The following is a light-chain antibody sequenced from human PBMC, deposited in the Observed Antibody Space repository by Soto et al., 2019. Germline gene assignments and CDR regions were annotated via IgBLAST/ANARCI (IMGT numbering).Light chain of an antibody. V-gene: IGLV2-14*01. J-gene: IGLJ2*01. CDR2: EVR. CDR1: SSDVGGYNF. Sequence: QSALTQPASMSGSPGQSITISCTGTSSDVGGYNFVSWYQQHPGKAPKLMIYEVRNWPSGVSDRFSGSKSGDTASLTISGLQAEDEADYYCSSYTSSNTLVVFGGGTKVTVL. CDR3: SSYTSSNTLVV.